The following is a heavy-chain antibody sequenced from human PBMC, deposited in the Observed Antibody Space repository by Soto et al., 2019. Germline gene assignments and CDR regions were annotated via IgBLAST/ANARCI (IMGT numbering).Heavy chain of an antibody. CDR3: ATIAVPPAFDI. CDR2: MSFDGSIK. Sequence: GGSLRLSCAASGFIFSSYGMNWVRQAPGKGLEWVAVMSFDGSIKYYADSVKGRFTISRDNSKNTLYLQMNSLRAEDTAVYYCATIAVPPAFDIWGQGTIVTGSS. V-gene: IGHV3-30*03. D-gene: IGHD6-19*01. J-gene: IGHJ3*02. CDR1: GFIFSSYG.